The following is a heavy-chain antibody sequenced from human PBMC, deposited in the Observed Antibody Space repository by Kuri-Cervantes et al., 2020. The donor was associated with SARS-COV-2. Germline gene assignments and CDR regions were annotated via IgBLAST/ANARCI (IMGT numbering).Heavy chain of an antibody. CDR2: INHSGST. Sequence: SETLSLTCTVSGGSISSYYWSWIRQPPGKGLEWIGEINHSGSTNYNPSLKSRVTISVDTSKNQFSLKLSSVTAADTAVYYCARGGGPHYYYCMDVWGKGTTVTVSS. V-gene: IGHV4-34*01. CDR3: ARGGGPHYYYCMDV. J-gene: IGHJ6*03. D-gene: IGHD2-15*01. CDR1: GGSISSYY.